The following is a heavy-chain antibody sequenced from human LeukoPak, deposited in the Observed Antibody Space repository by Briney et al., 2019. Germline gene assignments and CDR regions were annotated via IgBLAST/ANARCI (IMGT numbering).Heavy chain of an antibody. V-gene: IGHV1-46*01. J-gene: IGHJ4*02. D-gene: IGHD2-2*01. CDR3: ASGRTDIVVVPATLRNYYFDY. CDR2: INPSAGTT. CDR1: GYTFSSYH. Sequence: ASVKVSCKASGYTFSSYHMHWVRQAPGQGLEWMGIINPSAGTTNYAQKFQGRVTITADKSTSTAYMELSSLRSEDTAVYYCASGRTDIVVVPATLRNYYFDYWGQGTLVTVSS.